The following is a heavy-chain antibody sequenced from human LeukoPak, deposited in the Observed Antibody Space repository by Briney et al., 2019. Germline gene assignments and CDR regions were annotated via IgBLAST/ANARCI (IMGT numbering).Heavy chain of an antibody. Sequence: PGGSLRLSCAASGFTVSSNYMSWVRQAPGKGLEWVSVIYSGGSTYYADSVRGRFTISRDSSKNTLYLQMNSLRAEDTAVYYCARGGVVGYCSSTSCYLDYWGQGTLVTVSS. D-gene: IGHD2-2*01. J-gene: IGHJ4*02. CDR1: GFTVSSNY. CDR3: ARGGVVGYCSSTSCYLDY. V-gene: IGHV3-53*01. CDR2: IYSGGST.